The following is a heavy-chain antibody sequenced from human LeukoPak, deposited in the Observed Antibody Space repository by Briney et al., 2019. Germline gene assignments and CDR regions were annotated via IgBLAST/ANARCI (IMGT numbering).Heavy chain of an antibody. V-gene: IGHV4-31*03. CDR3: ARGSYDILTGYVNYGMDV. D-gene: IGHD3-9*01. CDR1: GGSISSGGYY. Sequence: SQTLSLTCTVSGGSISSGGYYWSWIRQHPGKGLEWIGYIYYSGSTYYNPSLKSRVTISVDTSKNQFSLKLSSVTAADTAVYYCARGSYDILTGYVNYGMDVWGQGTTVTVSS. J-gene: IGHJ6*02. CDR2: IYYSGST.